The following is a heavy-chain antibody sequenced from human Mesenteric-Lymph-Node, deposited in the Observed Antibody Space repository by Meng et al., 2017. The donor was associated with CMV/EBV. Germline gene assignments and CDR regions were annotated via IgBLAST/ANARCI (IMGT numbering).Heavy chain of an antibody. Sequence: GESLKISCAASGFTFNNAWMAWVRQVPGKGLEWVARIRSKSDGGTTDYAAPVKGRFTISRDDSKNTLYLQMNSLNTEDTAVYYCTTASYTSASYFDYWGQGTLVTVSS. CDR2: IRSKSDGGTT. CDR3: TTASYTSASYFDY. V-gene: IGHV3-15*01. J-gene: IGHJ4*02. D-gene: IGHD6-19*01. CDR1: GFTFNNAW.